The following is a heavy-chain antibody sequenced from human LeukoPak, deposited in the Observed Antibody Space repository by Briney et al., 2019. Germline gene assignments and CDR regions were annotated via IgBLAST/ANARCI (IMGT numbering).Heavy chain of an antibody. V-gene: IGHV3-48*03. J-gene: IGHJ4*02. Sequence: GGSLRLSCAASVFTFSSYEMNWVRQSTGKGLEWISYISSSGTTIYYADSVKGRFTISRDNAKNSLYLQMNSLRVEDTAVYHCLLTVVYWGQGTLVTVSS. D-gene: IGHD1-26*01. CDR1: VFTFSSYE. CDR2: ISSSGTTI. CDR3: LLTVVY.